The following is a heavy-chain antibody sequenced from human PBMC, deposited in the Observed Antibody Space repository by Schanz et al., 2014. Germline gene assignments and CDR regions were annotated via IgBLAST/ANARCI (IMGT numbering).Heavy chain of an antibody. J-gene: IGHJ5*02. CDR1: GFTLSNYA. CDR3: ARPALWFGDNCFDP. V-gene: IGHV3-23*01. Sequence: EVQLLESGGGLVEPGGSLRLSCAASGFTLSNYAMSWVRQAPGKGLEWVSAISGSGGSTYYADSVKGRFTISRDNSKNTLYLQMNSLRPEDTAVYYCARPALWFGDNCFDPRGQGTLVTVSS. CDR2: ISGSGGST. D-gene: IGHD3-10*01.